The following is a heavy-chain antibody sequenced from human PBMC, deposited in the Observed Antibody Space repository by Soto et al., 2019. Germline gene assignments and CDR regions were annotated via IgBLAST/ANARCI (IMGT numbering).Heavy chain of an antibody. CDR1: GGSFSGYY. V-gene: IGHV4-34*01. J-gene: IGHJ6*02. Sequence: QVQLQQWGAGLLKPLETLSLTCAVYGGSFSGYYWSWIRQPPGKGLEWIGEINHSGSTNYNPSLKSRVTISVDTSKNQFALKLSSVTAADTAVYYCARGTVRGVYYYGMDVWGQGTTVTVSS. D-gene: IGHD3-10*01. CDR3: ARGTVRGVYYYGMDV. CDR2: INHSGST.